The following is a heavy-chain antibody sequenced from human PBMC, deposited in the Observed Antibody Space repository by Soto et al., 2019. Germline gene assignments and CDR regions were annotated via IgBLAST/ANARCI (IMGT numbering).Heavy chain of an antibody. CDR2: IHYSGTT. J-gene: IGHJ4*02. Sequence: SSETLSLTCPVSGRSLSSISSVIYYWGWIRQPPGKGLEWLATIHYSGTTFYNPSLKSRLTISLDTSKNQFSLQMTSVTATDTSIYYCARWYGGHNFDYWGQGTLVTVSS. V-gene: IGHV4-39*01. CDR3: ARWYGGHNFDY. CDR1: GRSLSSISSVIYY. D-gene: IGHD4-17*01.